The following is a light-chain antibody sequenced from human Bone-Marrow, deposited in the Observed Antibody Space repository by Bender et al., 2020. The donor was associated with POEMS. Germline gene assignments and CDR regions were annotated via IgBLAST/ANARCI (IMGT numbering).Light chain of an antibody. CDR1: SSDVGGYNF. CDR3: AAWDDSLSGPV. V-gene: IGLV2-14*01. J-gene: IGLJ3*02. Sequence: QSALTQPASVSGSPGQSVTISCTGTSSDVGGYNFVSWYQQHPGKAPKLMIYDVDYRPSGVSDRFSGSKSGNTASLTISGLQADDEADYHCAAWDDSLSGPVFGGGTKLTVL. CDR2: DVD.